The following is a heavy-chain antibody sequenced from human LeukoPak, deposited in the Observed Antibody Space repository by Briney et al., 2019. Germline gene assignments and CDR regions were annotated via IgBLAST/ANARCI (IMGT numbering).Heavy chain of an antibody. CDR1: GGSISSNHYY. V-gene: IGHV4-39*07. J-gene: IGHJ5*02. Sequence: SETLSLTCTVSGGSISSNHYYWGWIRQPPGKGLEWIGSIYYSGSTYFNASLKSRVTMSVDTSKNQFSLKLSSVTAADTAVYYCARVKTTVTTDWFDPWGQGTLVTVSS. CDR2: IYYSGST. CDR3: ARVKTTVTTDWFDP. D-gene: IGHD4-11*01.